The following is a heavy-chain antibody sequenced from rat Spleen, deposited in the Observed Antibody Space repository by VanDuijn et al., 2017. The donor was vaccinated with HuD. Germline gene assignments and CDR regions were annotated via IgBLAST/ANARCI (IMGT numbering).Heavy chain of an antibody. CDR1: GFTFSDYG. D-gene: IGHD1-4*01. J-gene: IGHJ4*01. V-gene: IGHV4-2*01. CDR3: ARELPGYSVMDA. Sequence: EVQLVESGGGLVQPGRSLKLSCAASGFTFSDYGMHWVRQAPGKGLEWIGEINKDSSTINYTPSLKDKFTISRDNAQNTLYLKMSKLGSEDTAIYYCARELPGYSVMDAWGQGASVTVSS. CDR2: INKDSSTI.